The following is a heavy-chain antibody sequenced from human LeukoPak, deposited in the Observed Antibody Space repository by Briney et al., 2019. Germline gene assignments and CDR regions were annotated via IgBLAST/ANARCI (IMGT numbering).Heavy chain of an antibody. CDR2: INLDGSQN. CDR3: AREVTASSFDI. Sequence: GSLRLPCAASGFSFSDYWMSWVRRAPGGGLEWVGNINLDGSQNSSVDSVKGRFTISRDNAKNSLYLQMNSLGAEDTALYYCAREVTASSFDILGQGTMVTVSS. D-gene: IGHD2-21*02. CDR1: GFSFSDYW. V-gene: IGHV3-7*01. J-gene: IGHJ3*02.